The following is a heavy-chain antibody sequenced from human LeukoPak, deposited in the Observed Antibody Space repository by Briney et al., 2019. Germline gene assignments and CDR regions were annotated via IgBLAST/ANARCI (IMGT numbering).Heavy chain of an antibody. V-gene: IGHV3-33*01. Sequence: GGSLRLSCAASGFTFSGYGMHWVRQAPGKGLEWVALIWYDRSSKYYANSVKGRFTISRDNAKKTLYLQMDSLRDEDTAVYYCARSDYGTGRYAFYFDYRGQGTQVTVSS. CDR2: IWYDRSSK. CDR1: GFTFSGYG. D-gene: IGHD3-10*01. J-gene: IGHJ4*02. CDR3: ARSDYGTGRYAFYFDY.